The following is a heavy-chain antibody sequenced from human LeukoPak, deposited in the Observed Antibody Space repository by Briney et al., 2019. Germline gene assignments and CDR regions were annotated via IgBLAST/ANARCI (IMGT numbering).Heavy chain of an antibody. J-gene: IGHJ4*02. Sequence: ASVKVSCKASGYTLTSYAMNGVRQAPGQGLEWMGWINTNPGHPTYAQGSTGRFVFPLDTSVSTAYLQISSLKAEDTAVYYCASLYGDTSIDYWGQGTLVTVSS. CDR1: GYTLTSYA. CDR3: ASLYGDTSIDY. D-gene: IGHD4-17*01. V-gene: IGHV7-4-1*02. CDR2: INTNPGHP.